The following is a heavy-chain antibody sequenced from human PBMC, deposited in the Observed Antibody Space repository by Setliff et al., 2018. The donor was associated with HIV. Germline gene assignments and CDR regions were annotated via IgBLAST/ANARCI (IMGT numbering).Heavy chain of an antibody. CDR1: GDSFNNYH. Sequence: SETLSLTCTVSGDSFNNYHWSWIRQPPGEGLEFLGFFHYRGSPIYNPSLKSRVKISVDTSKNQFSLNLTSVTAADAAVYYCARSVARDYWYFGHWGRGTLVTVSS. CDR3: ARSVARDYWYFGH. D-gene: IGHD6-6*01. V-gene: IGHV4-59*01. J-gene: IGHJ2*01. CDR2: FHYRGSP.